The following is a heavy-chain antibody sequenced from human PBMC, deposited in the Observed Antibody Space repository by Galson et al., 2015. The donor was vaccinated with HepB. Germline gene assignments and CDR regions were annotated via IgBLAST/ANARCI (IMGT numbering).Heavy chain of an antibody. Sequence: SLRLSCAASGFTFSSYGMHWVRQAPGKGLEWVAVISYDGSNKYYADSVKGRFTISRDNSKNTLYLQMNSLRAEDTAVYYCAKDLEPSSETYYYGMDVWGQGTTVTVSS. CDR2: ISYDGSNK. CDR1: GFTFSSYG. J-gene: IGHJ6*02. D-gene: IGHD3-22*01. V-gene: IGHV3-30*18. CDR3: AKDLEPSSETYYYGMDV.